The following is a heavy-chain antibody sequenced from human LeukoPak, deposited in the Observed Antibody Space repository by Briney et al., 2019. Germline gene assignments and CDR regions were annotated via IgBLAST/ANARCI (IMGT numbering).Heavy chain of an antibody. CDR1: GFIFSGST. V-gene: IGHV3-73*01. D-gene: IGHD3-22*01. Sequence: GGSLKLSCAASGFIFSGSTIHWVRQTSRKGLEWVGRIRTKGNNYATAYAASVRGRFAISRDDSKSTAFLQMNSLKTEDTAMYYCSRHADDTSNWGQGALVTVSS. CDR3: SRHADDTSN. CDR2: IRTKGNNYAT. J-gene: IGHJ4*02.